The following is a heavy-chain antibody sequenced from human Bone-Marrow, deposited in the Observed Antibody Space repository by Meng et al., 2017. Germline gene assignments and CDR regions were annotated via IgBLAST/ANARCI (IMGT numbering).Heavy chain of an antibody. Sequence: QWQLSEGCAALLEPSGPLSLTCVVSGGSFSDYYWSWIRQPPGKGLEWIGEINHSGSTNYNPSLESRATISVDTSQNNLSLKLSSVTAADSAVYYCARGPTTMAHDFDYWGQGTLVTVSS. CDR1: GGSFSDYY. J-gene: IGHJ4*02. D-gene: IGHD4-11*01. CDR3: ARGPTTMAHDFDY. CDR2: INHSGST. V-gene: IGHV4-34*01.